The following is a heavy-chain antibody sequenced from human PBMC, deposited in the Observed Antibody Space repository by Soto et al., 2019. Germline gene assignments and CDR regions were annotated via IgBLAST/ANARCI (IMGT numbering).Heavy chain of an antibody. CDR2: IYHSGST. CDR1: GGSISSGGYS. Sequence: PSETLSLTCAVSGGSISSGGYSWSWIRQPPGKGLEWIGYIYHSGSTYYNQSLKSRVTISVDRSKNQFSLKLSSVTAADTAVYYCARGSPVTTDYWGQGTLVTVS. J-gene: IGHJ4*02. V-gene: IGHV4-30-2*01. D-gene: IGHD4-17*01. CDR3: ARGSPVTTDY.